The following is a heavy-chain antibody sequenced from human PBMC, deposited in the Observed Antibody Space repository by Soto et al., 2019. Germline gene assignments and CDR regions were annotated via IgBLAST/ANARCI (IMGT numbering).Heavy chain of an antibody. CDR2: INPDGSAK. Sequence: PGGSLRLSCAASGFTFSSYWMTWLRQAPGKGLEWVANINPDGSAKYYVDSVKGRFTISRDNAKNSLYLQMNSLRVEDTALYYCAKDFSGDLAYIDYWGHGTLVTVSS. J-gene: IGHJ4*01. CDR1: GFTFSSYW. CDR3: AKDFSGDLAYIDY. D-gene: IGHD2-21*01. V-gene: IGHV3-7*03.